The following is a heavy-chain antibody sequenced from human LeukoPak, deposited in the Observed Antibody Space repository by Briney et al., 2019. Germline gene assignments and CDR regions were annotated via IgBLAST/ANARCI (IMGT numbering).Heavy chain of an antibody. CDR3: ARDRGTTVTPGFDY. V-gene: IGHV3-48*03. CDR2: ISSGGSTK. J-gene: IGHJ4*02. CDR1: GFTFNTHE. D-gene: IGHD4-17*01. Sequence: GGSLRLSCAASGFTFNTHEMNWVRQAPGKGLEWVSYISSGGSTKYYADSVKGRFTISRDNAKDSLYLQTNSLRADDTAVYYCARDRGTTVTPGFDYWGQGTLVTVSS.